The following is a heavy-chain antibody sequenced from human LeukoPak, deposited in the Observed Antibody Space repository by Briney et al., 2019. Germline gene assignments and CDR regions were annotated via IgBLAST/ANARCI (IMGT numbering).Heavy chain of an antibody. CDR3: AIRPGITMVRGVIYP. V-gene: IGHV4-34*01. D-gene: IGHD3-10*01. CDR1: GGSFSGYY. CDR2: INHSGST. Sequence: PSETLSLTCAVYGGSFSGYYWSWLRQPPGKGLEWIGEINHSGSTNYNPSLKSRVTISVDTSKNQFSLKLSSVTAADTAVYYCAIRPGITMVRGVIYPWGQGTLVTVSS. J-gene: IGHJ5*02.